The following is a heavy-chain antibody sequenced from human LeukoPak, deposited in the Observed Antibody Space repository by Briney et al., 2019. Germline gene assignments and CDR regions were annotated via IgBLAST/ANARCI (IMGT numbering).Heavy chain of an antibody. CDR2: IYYSGSA. CDR3: ARNRASYYDILPRGNWFDP. J-gene: IGHJ5*02. V-gene: IGHV4-59*01. D-gene: IGHD3-9*01. Sequence: SETLSLTCTVSGGSISSYYWSWIRQPPGEGLEWIGYIYYSGSANYNPSLKSRVTISVDTSKNQFSLKLSSVTAADTAVYYCARNRASYYDILPRGNWFDPWGQGTLVTVSS. CDR1: GGSISSYY.